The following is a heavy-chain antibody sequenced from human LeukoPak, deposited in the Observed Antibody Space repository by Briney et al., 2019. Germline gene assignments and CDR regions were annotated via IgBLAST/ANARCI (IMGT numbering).Heavy chain of an antibody. CDR3: AREISSSWYVGAFDI. Sequence: GGSLRLSCAASGFTFSSCSMNWVRQAPGKGLEWVANIKQDRSEKYYVDSVKGRFTISRDNARNSLYLQMNSLRAEDTAVYYCAREISSSWYVGAFDIWGQGTMVTVSS. CDR1: GFTFSSCS. V-gene: IGHV3-7*01. J-gene: IGHJ3*02. D-gene: IGHD6-13*01. CDR2: IKQDRSEK.